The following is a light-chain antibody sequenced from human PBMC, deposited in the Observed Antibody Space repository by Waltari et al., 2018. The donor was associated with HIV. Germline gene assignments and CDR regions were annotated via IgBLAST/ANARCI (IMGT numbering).Light chain of an antibody. CDR1: ESVLSPSNNVNY. V-gene: IGKV4-1*01. J-gene: IGKJ5*01. CDR3: QQHYSTPT. Sequence: DIVLTQSPETLSVSLGERAAIHCKSEESVLSPSNNVNYFAWYQQRPGQPPTLLFSEASSRSSGVPSRFTASGSRTDFTLTIDDLQADDVAVYLCQQHYSTPTFGRGTQLV. CDR2: EAS.